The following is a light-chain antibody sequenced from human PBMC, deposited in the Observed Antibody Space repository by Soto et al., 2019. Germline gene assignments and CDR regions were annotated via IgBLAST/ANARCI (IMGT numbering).Light chain of an antibody. J-gene: IGKJ5*01. CDR3: QQRSNWPRSIT. V-gene: IGKV3-11*01. CDR1: QSVSSY. CDR2: DAS. Sequence: EIVVTKSRSTLCWAGGERGTLSWRARQSVSSYLAWYQQKPGQAPRLLIYDASNRATGIPARFSGSGSGTDFTLTISSLEPEDFAVYYCQQRSNWPRSITFGQGTRLEIK.